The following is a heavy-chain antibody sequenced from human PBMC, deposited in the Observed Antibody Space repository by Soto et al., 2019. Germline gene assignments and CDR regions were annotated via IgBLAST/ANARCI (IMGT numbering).Heavy chain of an antibody. D-gene: IGHD4-17*01. V-gene: IGHV3-9*01. CDR1: GFTFDDYA. Sequence: EVQLVESGGGLVQPGRSLRLSCAASGFTFDDYAMHWVRQAPGKGLEWVSGISWNSGSIGYADSVKGRFTISRDNAKNSLYLQMNSLRAEDTALYYCAKARLRESMTTVTDIDYWGQGTLVTVSS. J-gene: IGHJ4*02. CDR3: AKARLRESMTTVTDIDY. CDR2: ISWNSGSI.